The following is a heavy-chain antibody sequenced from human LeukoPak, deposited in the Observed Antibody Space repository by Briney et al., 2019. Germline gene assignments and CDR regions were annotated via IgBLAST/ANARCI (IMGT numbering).Heavy chain of an antibody. CDR1: GGSFNHYY. CDR2: INHTGGT. D-gene: IGHD2-8*01. V-gene: IGHV4-34*01. Sequence: SETLSLTCAVSGGSFNHYYWSWIRQSPGKGLEWIGEINHTGGTSYNPSLKSRVTISVDTSKNQFSLKLTSVTAADTAVYYCARGLTRGYTYGPPGYWGQGTLVAVSS. J-gene: IGHJ4*02. CDR3: ARGLTRGYTYGPPGY.